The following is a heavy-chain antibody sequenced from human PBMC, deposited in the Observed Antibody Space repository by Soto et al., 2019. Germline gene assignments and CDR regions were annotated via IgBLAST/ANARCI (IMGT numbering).Heavy chain of an antibody. J-gene: IGHJ6*03. Sequence: QLQLQESGPGLVKPSETLSLTCTVSGGSISSSSYYWGWIRQPPGKGLEWIGSIYYSGSTYYNPSLKSRVTISVDTSKNQFSLKLSSVTAADTAVYYCARQGDYGDYYYMDVWGKGTTVTVSS. D-gene: IGHD3-16*01. CDR1: GGSISSSSYY. CDR2: IYYSGST. V-gene: IGHV4-39*01. CDR3: ARQGDYGDYYYMDV.